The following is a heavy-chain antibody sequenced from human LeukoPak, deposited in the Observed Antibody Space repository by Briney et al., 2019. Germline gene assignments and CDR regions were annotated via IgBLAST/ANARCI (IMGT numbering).Heavy chain of an antibody. CDR2: IYYSGSS. J-gene: IGHJ3*02. V-gene: IGHV4-59*08. D-gene: IGHD2-15*01. CDR3: ARMVIRAYCSGGNCYEHAFDI. Sequence: SETLSLTCSVSGGPISTYYWSWIRQPPGKGLEWIGYIYYSGSSNYNPSLKSRVTISVDTSKNQFSLKLSSVTAADTAVYYCARMVIRAYCSGGNCYEHAFDIWGQGTMVTVSS. CDR1: GGPISTYY.